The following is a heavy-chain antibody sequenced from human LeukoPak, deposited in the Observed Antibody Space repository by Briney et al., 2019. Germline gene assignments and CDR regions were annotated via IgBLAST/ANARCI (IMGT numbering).Heavy chain of an antibody. V-gene: IGHV3-23*01. CDR3: AKQKRYCSSTSCYLDY. CDR1: GFTFSSFA. D-gene: IGHD2-2*01. Sequence: PGGSLRLSCGASGFTFSSFAMSWVRQTPGKGLEWVSTLSGSGVSTYYADSVKGRFTISRDNSKNTLYLQMNSLRAEDTAVYYCAKQKRYCSSTSCYLDYWGQGTLVTVSS. J-gene: IGHJ4*02. CDR2: LSGSGVST.